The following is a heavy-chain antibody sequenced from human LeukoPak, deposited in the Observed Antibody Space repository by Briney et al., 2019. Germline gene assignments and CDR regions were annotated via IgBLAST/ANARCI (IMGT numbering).Heavy chain of an antibody. V-gene: IGHV3-7*01. J-gene: IGHJ6*03. CDR3: ARDLYYDFWSGYYLYYYYTDV. Sequence: PGGSLRLSCAASGFTFSSYWMSWVRQAPGKGLEWVANIKQDGSEKYYVDSVKGRFTISRDNAKNSLYLQMNSLRAEDTAVYYCARDLYYDFWSGYYLYYYYTDVWGKGTTVTVSS. D-gene: IGHD3-3*01. CDR1: GFTFSSYW. CDR2: IKQDGSEK.